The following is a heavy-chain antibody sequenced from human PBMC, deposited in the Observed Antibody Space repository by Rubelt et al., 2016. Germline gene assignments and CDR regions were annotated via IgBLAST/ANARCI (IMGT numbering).Heavy chain of an antibody. CDR2: INHSGST. D-gene: IGHD4-17*01. J-gene: IGHJ4*02. CDR3: ATGTTVTTGLAY. Sequence: QVQLQQWGAGLLKPSATLSLTCAVYGGSLNDYYWGWIRQPPGKGLEWIGEINHSGSTNYNPSLTSRVAMSVDTSKNKFSLKLRAGTAADTAVYYCATGTTVTTGLAYWGQGTLVTVSS. CDR1: GGSLNDYY. V-gene: IGHV4-34*01.